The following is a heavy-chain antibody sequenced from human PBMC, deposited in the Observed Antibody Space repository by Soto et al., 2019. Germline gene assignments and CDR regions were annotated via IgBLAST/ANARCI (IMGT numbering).Heavy chain of an antibody. CDR2: ISYDGSNK. Sequence: GGSLRLSCAASGFTFSSYAMHWVRQAPGKGLEWVAVISYDGSNKYYADSVKGRFTISRDNSKNTLYLQMNSLRAEDTAVYYCAKGAIDIVVVPAAVHYYYYYMDVWGKG. CDR3: AKGAIDIVVVPAAVHYYYYYMDV. CDR1: GFTFSSYA. V-gene: IGHV3-30-3*01. D-gene: IGHD2-2*02. J-gene: IGHJ6*03.